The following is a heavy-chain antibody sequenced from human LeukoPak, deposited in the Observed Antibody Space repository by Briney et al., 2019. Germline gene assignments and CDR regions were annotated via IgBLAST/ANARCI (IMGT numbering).Heavy chain of an antibody. CDR1: GGSISSSTYY. J-gene: IGHJ5*02. CDR3: ARQAYSSNLGWFDP. CDR2: IYNSGST. D-gene: IGHD6-13*01. Sequence: PSETLSLTCSVSGGSISSSTYYWGWLRQPPGKGLEWIGNIYNSGSTYYNPSLKSLFTISVDTSKNQFSLKLSSVTAADTAVYYCARQAYSSNLGWFDPWGQGTLVTVSS. V-gene: IGHV4-39*01.